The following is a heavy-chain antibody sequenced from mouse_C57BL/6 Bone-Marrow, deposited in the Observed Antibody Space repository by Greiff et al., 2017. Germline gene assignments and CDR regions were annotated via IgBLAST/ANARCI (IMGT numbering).Heavy chain of an antibody. Sequence: QVQLKQPGAELVKPGASVKLSCKASGYTFTSYWITWVKQRPGQGLEWIGDIYPGSGSTNYNEKFKSKATLTVDTSSSTAYMQLSSLTTENSAVYYCASPYCSNYWYFDVWGTGTTVTVSS. D-gene: IGHD2-5*01. V-gene: IGHV1-55*01. CDR1: GYTFTSYW. J-gene: IGHJ1*03. CDR2: IYPGSGST. CDR3: ASPYCSNYWYFDV.